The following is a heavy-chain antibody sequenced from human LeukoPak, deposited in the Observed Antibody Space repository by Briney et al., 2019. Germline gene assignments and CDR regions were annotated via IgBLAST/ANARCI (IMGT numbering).Heavy chain of an antibody. CDR3: ARDLAYCGGDCYSLSYYYGMDV. Sequence: PGGSLRLSCAASGFTFSSYAMHWVRQAPGKGLEWVAVISYDGSNKYYADSVKGRFTISRDNSKNTLYLQMNSLRAEDTAVYYCARDLAYCGGDCYSLSYYYGMDVWGQGTTVTVSS. J-gene: IGHJ6*02. D-gene: IGHD2-21*02. CDR2: ISYDGSNK. V-gene: IGHV3-30-3*01. CDR1: GFTFSSYA.